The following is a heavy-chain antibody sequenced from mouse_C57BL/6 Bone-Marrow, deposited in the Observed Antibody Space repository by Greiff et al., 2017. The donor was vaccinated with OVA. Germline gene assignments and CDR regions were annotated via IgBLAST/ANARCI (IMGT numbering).Heavy chain of an antibody. Sequence: VQLKESGPELVKPGASVKMSCKASGYTFTDYNMHWVKQSHGKSLEWIGYINPNNGGTSYNQKFKGKATLTVNKSSSTAYMELRSLTSEDSAVYYCATYYYGAWFAYWGQGTLVTVSA. D-gene: IGHD1-1*01. CDR2: INPNNGGT. V-gene: IGHV1-22*01. CDR3: ATYYYGAWFAY. CDR1: GYTFTDYN. J-gene: IGHJ3*01.